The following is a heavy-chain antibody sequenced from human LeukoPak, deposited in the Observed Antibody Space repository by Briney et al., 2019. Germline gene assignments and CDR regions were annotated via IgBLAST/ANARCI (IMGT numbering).Heavy chain of an antibody. CDR1: GYTFTSYG. CDR2: ISAYNGNT. V-gene: IGHV1-18*01. CDR3: ARANVYNPMAPEPIDF. Sequence: ASVKVSCKASGYTFTSYGISWVRQAPGQGLEWMGWISAYNGNTNYAQKLQGRVTMTTDTSTSTAYMELRSLRSDDTAVYYCARANVYNPMAPEPIDFWGQGTLDSVSS. J-gene: IGHJ4*02. D-gene: IGHD5-24*01.